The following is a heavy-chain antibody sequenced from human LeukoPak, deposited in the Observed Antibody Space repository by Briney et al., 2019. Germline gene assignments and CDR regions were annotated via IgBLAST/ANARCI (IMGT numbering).Heavy chain of an antibody. CDR1: GYTFSSYW. Sequence: GGSLRLSCAASGYTFSSYWMHWVRQAPGKGLVWVSRINSDGSSTSYADSVKGRFTISRDNAKNTLYLQMNSLRAEDAAVYYCAREPSSSWYPDYYYGMDVWGQGTTVTVSS. D-gene: IGHD6-13*01. V-gene: IGHV3-74*01. J-gene: IGHJ6*02. CDR3: AREPSSSWYPDYYYGMDV. CDR2: INSDGSST.